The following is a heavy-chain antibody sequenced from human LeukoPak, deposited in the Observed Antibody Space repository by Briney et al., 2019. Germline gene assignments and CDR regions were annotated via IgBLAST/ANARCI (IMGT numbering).Heavy chain of an antibody. V-gene: IGHV3-49*04. D-gene: IGHD5-18*01. CDR2: IRSKAYRGTT. CDR3: ARGPIQLWIHNAMDV. J-gene: IGHJ6*02. CDR1: GFTFGDHA. Sequence: PGRSLRLSCRGSGFTFGDHAMSWVRQAPGKGLGWVGFIRSKAYRGTTEYAASVKGRFTISRDDSASIAYLQMNSLKTEDTAVYYCARGPIQLWIHNAMDVWGQGTTVTVSS.